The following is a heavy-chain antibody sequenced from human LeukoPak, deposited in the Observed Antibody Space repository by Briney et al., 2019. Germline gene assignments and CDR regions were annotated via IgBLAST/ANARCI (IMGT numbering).Heavy chain of an antibody. J-gene: IGHJ4*02. D-gene: IGHD3-16*01. CDR1: GDSISGYY. Sequence: SETLSLTCNVSGDSISGYYWSWIRQPAGEGLEWIGRIYTSGSTNYNPSLKSRVTMSVDTSKNQFSLKLSSVTAADTAVYYCARVSRVWGIYYFDYWGQGTLVTVSS. CDR3: ARVSRVWGIYYFDY. CDR2: IYTSGST. V-gene: IGHV4-4*07.